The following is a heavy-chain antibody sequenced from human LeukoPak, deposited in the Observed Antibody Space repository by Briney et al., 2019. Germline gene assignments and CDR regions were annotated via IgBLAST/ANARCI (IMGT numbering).Heavy chain of an antibody. V-gene: IGHV3-21*01. CDR2: ISSSSSYI. J-gene: IGHJ6*03. CDR3: ARSSYSSSWYTQSFLSDYYMDV. CDR1: GFTFSSYE. D-gene: IGHD6-13*01. Sequence: GGSLRLSCAASGFTFSSYEMNWVRQAPGKGLEWVSSISSSSSYIYYADSVKGRFTISRDNAENSLYLQMNSLRAEDAAVYYCARSSYSSSWYTQSFLSDYYMDVWGKGTTVTVSS.